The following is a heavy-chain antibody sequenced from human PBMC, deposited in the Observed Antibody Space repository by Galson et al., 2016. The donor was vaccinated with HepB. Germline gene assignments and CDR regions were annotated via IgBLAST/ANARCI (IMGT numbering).Heavy chain of an antibody. V-gene: IGHV1-8*01. D-gene: IGHD5-18*01. CDR3: ARTNVKEISGFSYGSYYVMDV. CDR1: GYTFTSYD. J-gene: IGHJ6*02. Sequence: SVKVSCKASGYTFTSYDINWVRQATGQGLEWMGWMNPNSGNTGYAQKFQGRVTMTRNTSISTAYMELSSLRSEDTAVYYCARTNVKEISGFSYGSYYVMDVWGQGTTVTVSS. CDR2: MNPNSGNT.